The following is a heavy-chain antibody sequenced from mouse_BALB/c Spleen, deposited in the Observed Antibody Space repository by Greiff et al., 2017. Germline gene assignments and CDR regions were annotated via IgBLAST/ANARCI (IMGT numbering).Heavy chain of an antibody. V-gene: IGHV2-9*02. CDR2: IWAGGST. Sequence: VKLQESGPGLVAPSQSLSITCTVSGFSLTSYGVHWVRQPPGKGLEWLGVIWAGGSTNYNSALMSRLSISKDNSKSQVFLKMNSLQTDDTAMYYCARDRGYQAYWYFDVWGAGTTVTVSS. CDR1: GFSLTSYG. J-gene: IGHJ1*01. CDR3: ARDRGYQAYWYFDV. D-gene: IGHD2-2*01.